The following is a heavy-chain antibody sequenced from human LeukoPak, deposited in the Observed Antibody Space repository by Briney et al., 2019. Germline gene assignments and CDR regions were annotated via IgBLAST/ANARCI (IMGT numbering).Heavy chain of an antibody. Sequence: SETLSLTCTVSRASFSIYYWSWIRQPPGKGLEWIGYIYYSGSTNYNPSLKGRVTMSVDTSKNQFSLRLSSVTAADTAVYYCARGSDFGDYWGQGTLVTVSS. D-gene: IGHD4-17*01. CDR2: IYYSGST. CDR1: RASFSIYY. CDR3: ARGSDFGDY. J-gene: IGHJ4*02. V-gene: IGHV4-59*01.